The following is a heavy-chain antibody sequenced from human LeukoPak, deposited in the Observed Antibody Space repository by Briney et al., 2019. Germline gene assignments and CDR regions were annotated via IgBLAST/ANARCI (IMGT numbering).Heavy chain of an antibody. CDR2: INHSGST. Sequence: SETLSLTCAVYGGSFSGYYWSWIRQPPGKGLEWIGEINHSGSTNYNPSLKSRVTISVDTSKNQFSLELSSVTAADTAVYYCARGYGDYRNNWFDPWGQGTLVTVSS. CDR1: GGSFSGYY. D-gene: IGHD4-17*01. V-gene: IGHV4-34*01. J-gene: IGHJ5*02. CDR3: ARGYGDYRNNWFDP.